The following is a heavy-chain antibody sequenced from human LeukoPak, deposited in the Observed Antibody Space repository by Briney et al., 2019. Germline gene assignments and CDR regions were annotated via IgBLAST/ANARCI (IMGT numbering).Heavy chain of an antibody. CDR1: GFTFNIYA. D-gene: IGHD3-22*01. CDR2: ITSSGTGT. Sequence: GGSLRLSCAASGFTFNIYAMSWVRQAPGKGLEWVSSITSSGTGTFYADSVKGRFTISRDNSESTCYLQIKSLRAEDTAVYYCAKDRPNYYDSSGHYYRRNGDSWGQGTLVTVSS. V-gene: IGHV3-23*01. J-gene: IGHJ5*01. CDR3: AKDRPNYYDSSGHYYRRNGDS.